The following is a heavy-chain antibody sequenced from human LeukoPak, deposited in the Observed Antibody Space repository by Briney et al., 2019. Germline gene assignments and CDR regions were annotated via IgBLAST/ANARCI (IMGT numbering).Heavy chain of an antibody. CDR2: ISGSGGST. CDR1: GFTLSSYG. CDR3: AKAHYYGSGSYSHYYGMDV. Sequence: PTGVSLRLSCAASGFTLSSYGMHWVRQAPGKGLEWVSAISGSGGSTYYADSVKGRFTISRDNSKNTLYLQMNSLRAEDTAVYYCAKAHYYGSGSYSHYYGMDVWGQGTTVTVSS. V-gene: IGHV3-23*01. J-gene: IGHJ6*02. D-gene: IGHD3-10*01.